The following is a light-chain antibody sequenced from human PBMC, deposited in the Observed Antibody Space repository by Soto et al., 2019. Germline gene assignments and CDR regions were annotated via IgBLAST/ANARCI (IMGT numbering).Light chain of an antibody. CDR2: GAS. J-gene: IGKJ1*01. CDR1: QSVSSSY. CDR3: HQYDGSSPWT. Sequence: EIVLTQSPATLSLSPGERATLSCRASQSVSSSYLAWYQQKPGQAPRLLIYGASSRASGIPDRFSGSGSGTDFTLTISRLEPEDFAVYYCHQYDGSSPWTFGQGTKVDIK. V-gene: IGKV3-20*01.